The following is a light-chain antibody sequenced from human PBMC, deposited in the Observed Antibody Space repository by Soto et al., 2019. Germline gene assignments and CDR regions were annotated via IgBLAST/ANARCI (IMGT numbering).Light chain of an antibody. J-gene: IGKJ2*01. CDR2: DGT. Sequence: EMVLTQSPGTLSLSPEERATLSCRVMQSGSSSYLAWYQQKPGQVPRLLIYDGTSRATGIPDRFSGSGSGTDFTLTISRLEPEDFAVYYWQQYGSFFGQATKLEIK. CDR1: QSGSSSY. CDR3: QQYGSF. V-gene: IGKV3-20*01.